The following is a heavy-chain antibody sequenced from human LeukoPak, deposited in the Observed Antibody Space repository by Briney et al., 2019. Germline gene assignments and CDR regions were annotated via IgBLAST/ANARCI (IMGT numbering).Heavy chain of an antibody. Sequence: SVKVSCKASGGTFSSYAISWVRQAPGQGLEWMGRIIPILGLANYAQKFQGRDTITADKSTSTAYMELSGLRSEDPAVYYCARSSIAAAAGTIDYWGQGTLVTVSS. CDR1: GGTFSSYA. V-gene: IGHV1-69*04. J-gene: IGHJ4*02. CDR3: ARSSIAAAAGTIDY. D-gene: IGHD6-13*01. CDR2: IIPILGLA.